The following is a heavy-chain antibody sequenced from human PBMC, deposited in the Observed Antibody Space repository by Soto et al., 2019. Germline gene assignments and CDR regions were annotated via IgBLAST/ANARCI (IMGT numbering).Heavy chain of an antibody. Sequence: QVQLQESGPGLVLPSETLSLTCSVTGGSMSDIFWNWVRRPPGKGLEWIGYAHYSRTAKYNPSLKSRVTMSLDSSKNQISLKLSSVTAADTAIYYCAKWVSPHRAFDIWGQGTMVTVSS. CDR1: GGSMSDIF. D-gene: IGHD1-26*01. J-gene: IGHJ3*02. CDR3: AKWVSPHRAFDI. V-gene: IGHV4-59*08. CDR2: AHYSRTA.